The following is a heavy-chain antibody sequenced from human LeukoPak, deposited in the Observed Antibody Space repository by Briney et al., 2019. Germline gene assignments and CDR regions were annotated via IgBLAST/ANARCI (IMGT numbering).Heavy chain of an antibody. CDR3: AREAWVGFDY. D-gene: IGHD7-27*01. CDR1: GGSIRSGNYD. Sequence: SQTLSLTCTVSGGSIRSGNYDWDWIRQPDGKGLEWIGRINTGGRTRENPAHKSRITKSVDTYKNQFSLNLTSVTAADTAVYYCAREAWVGFDYWGQGTLITVSS. J-gene: IGHJ4*02. V-gene: IGHV4-61*02. CDR2: INTGGRT.